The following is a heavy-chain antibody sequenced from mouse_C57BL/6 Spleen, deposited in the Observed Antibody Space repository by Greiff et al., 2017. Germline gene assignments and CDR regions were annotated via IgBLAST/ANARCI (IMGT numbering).Heavy chain of an antibody. J-gene: IGHJ4*01. CDR3: ARDYSNPFYAMDY. Sequence: EVQLQQSGPELVKPGASVKISCKASGYTFTDYYMTWVKQSHGKSLEWIGDINPNNGGTSYNQKFKGKATLTVDKSSSTAYMELRSLTSEDSAVYYCARDYSNPFYAMDYWGQGTSVTVSS. CDR2: INPNNGGT. V-gene: IGHV1-26*01. D-gene: IGHD2-5*01. CDR1: GYTFTDYY.